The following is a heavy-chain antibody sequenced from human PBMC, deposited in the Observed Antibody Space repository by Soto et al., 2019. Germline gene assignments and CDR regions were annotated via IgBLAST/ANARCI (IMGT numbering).Heavy chain of an antibody. CDR1: GFTFSSYG. D-gene: IGHD1-26*01. Sequence: PVGSLRLSCAASGFTFSSYGMHWVRQAPGKGLEWVAVISYDGSNKYYADSVKGRFTISRDNSKNTLYLQMNSLRAEDTAVYYCAKRSGSTGPFDYWGQGTLVTVSS. CDR3: AKRSGSTGPFDY. CDR2: ISYDGSNK. V-gene: IGHV3-30*18. J-gene: IGHJ4*02.